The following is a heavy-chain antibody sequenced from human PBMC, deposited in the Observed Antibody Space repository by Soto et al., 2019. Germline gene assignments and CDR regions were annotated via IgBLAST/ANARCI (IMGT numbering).Heavy chain of an antibody. J-gene: IGHJ4*02. CDR3: ASTSYFDNSGSAY. Sequence: SETLSLTCTVSGGSISSDNYYWSWIRQPPGKGLEWIGYIYYSGSTYYNPSLKSRVIISIDTSKNQFSLKLSSVTAADTAVYYCASTSYFDNSGSAYWGQGTLVTVSS. D-gene: IGHD3-22*01. CDR2: IYYSGST. CDR1: GGSISSDNYY. V-gene: IGHV4-30-4*01.